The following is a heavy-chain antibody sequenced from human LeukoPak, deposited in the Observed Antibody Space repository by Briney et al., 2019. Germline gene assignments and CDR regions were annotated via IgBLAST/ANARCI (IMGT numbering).Heavy chain of an antibody. D-gene: IGHD6-25*01. V-gene: IGHV3-30*02. CDR1: GFTFNIYD. CDR2: INSCEYTR. J-gene: IGHJ4*02. Sequence: GGPLRLSCTASGFTFNIYDMHWVRQAPGKGLEGVASINSCEYTRYYADSVRGRFTISRDNSKNTVYLEVKSLRAEDTAVYYCVKGGCRRWTSYNWGQGKLVTVSS. CDR3: VKGGCRRWTSYN.